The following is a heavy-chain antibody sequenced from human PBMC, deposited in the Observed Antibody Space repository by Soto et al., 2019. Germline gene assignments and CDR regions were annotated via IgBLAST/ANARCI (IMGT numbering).Heavy chain of an antibody. J-gene: IGHJ6*02. CDR1: GYTFSSYV. D-gene: IGHD2-2*01. Sequence: ASVKVSCKASGYTFSSYVISWVLQAPGQGLGWMGGISAYNGNTNYAQKLQGRVTMTTDTSTSTAYMELRSLTSEDTAVYYCARGRVSCSSASSYLYSGMDVWGQWTTVTVSS. CDR3: ARGRVSCSSASSYLYSGMDV. CDR2: ISAYNGNT. V-gene: IGHV1-18*04.